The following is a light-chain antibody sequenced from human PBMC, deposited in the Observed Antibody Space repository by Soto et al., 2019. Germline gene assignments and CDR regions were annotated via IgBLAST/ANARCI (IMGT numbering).Light chain of an antibody. Sequence: EIVLTQSPATLSSSPGERATLSCRASQSVGNYLDWYQRKPGQAPRLLIYEASNRATGIPARFSGSGSGTDFTLTISSLEPEDFAVYYCQQRSYLVTFGGGTAVEIK. J-gene: IGKJ4*01. CDR1: QSVGNY. V-gene: IGKV3-11*01. CDR3: QQRSYLVT. CDR2: EAS.